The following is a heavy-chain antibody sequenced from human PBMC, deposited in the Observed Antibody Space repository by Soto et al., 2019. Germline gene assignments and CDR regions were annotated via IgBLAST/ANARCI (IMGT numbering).Heavy chain of an antibody. CDR1: GLTFCDYY. CDR3: ARHPERIAEIGWFDP. J-gene: IGHJ5*02. Sequence: GGSLRLCCAASGLTFCDYYMNWVRQAPGKGLEWVSYISSSSSTIYYADSVKGRFTISRDNAKNSLYLQMNSLRAEDTAVYYCARHPERIAEIGWFDPWGQGTLVTVSS. V-gene: IGHV3-48*01. D-gene: IGHD6-13*01. CDR2: ISSSSSTI.